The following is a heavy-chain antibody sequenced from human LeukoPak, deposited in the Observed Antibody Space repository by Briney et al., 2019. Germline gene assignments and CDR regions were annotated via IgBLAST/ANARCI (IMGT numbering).Heavy chain of an antibody. V-gene: IGHV3-23*01. CDR1: GFTFSSYA. CDR2: ISGSGDNT. CDR3: AKGGGTAVTSAANY. J-gene: IGHJ4*02. D-gene: IGHD4-17*01. Sequence: GGSLRLSCADSGFTFSSYAMSWVRQAPGKGLEWVSSISGSGDNTCYADSVKDRFSISRDNSKTTVSLQMNSLRAEDTAVYYCAKGGGTAVTSAANYWGQGTLVTVSS.